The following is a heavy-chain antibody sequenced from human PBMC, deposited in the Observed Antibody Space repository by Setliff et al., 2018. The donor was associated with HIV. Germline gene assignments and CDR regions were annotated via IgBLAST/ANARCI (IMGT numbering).Heavy chain of an antibody. CDR2: INPRSGVT. CDR1: GYTFSDHY. Sequence: ASVKVSCKSSGYTFSDHYIHWVRQAPGQGLQWMGWINPRSGVTKYTQKFQGRFIMTTDTTINTLYMELERLTSDDTALYYCARDSGTNDHFLSPYYGALDFWGLGTLVTVSS. CDR3: ARDSGTNDHFLSPYYGALDF. D-gene: IGHD3-3*02. V-gene: IGHV1-2*02. J-gene: IGHJ4*02.